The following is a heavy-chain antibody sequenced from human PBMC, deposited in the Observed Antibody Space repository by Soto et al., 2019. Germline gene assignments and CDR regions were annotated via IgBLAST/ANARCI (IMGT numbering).Heavy chain of an antibody. J-gene: IGHJ6*04. Sequence: QVLLVQSGPEVKKPGSSVKVSCKASGGTFNNYAINWVRQAPGKGLEWMGGIIPTFGTGNHAQKFQGRVTSSADESTTTAYMEINRLRSEDTAIYFCASFDGTLVRVGRSSPYEMDVWGKGTTVIVSS. CDR3: ASFDGTLVRVGRSSPYEMDV. CDR1: GGTFNNYA. D-gene: IGHD3-10*01. V-gene: IGHV1-69*01. CDR2: IIPTFGTG.